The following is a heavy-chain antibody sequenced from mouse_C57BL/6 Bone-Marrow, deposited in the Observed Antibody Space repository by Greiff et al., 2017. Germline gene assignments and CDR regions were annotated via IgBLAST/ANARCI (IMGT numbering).Heavy chain of an antibody. J-gene: IGHJ3*01. CDR3: ANLYGSSYGFAY. CDR1: GFTFSDYY. V-gene: IGHV5-12*01. CDR2: ISNGGGST. D-gene: IGHD1-1*01. Sequence: EVMLVESGGGLVQPGGSLKLSCAASGFTFSDYYMYWVRQTPEKRLEWVAYISNGGGSTYYPDTVKGRVTISRDNAKNTRYLQMSRRKSEDTAMYYCANLYGSSYGFAYWGQGTLVTVSA.